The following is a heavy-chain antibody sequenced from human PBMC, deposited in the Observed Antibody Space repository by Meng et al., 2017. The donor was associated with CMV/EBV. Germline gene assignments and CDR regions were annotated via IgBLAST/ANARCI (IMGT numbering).Heavy chain of an antibody. CDR1: GVPVSINY. Sequence: VQLLCAGAVLVIPAGSLRRSCAPCGVPVSINYISFVPQAAGKRLEWVSVLSLPATPFSADSLTGRFPFSRDNSKNTLYLQVNSQRAEHTAVDYCARDHSGPLSHWGQGTLVTVSS. CDR2: LSLPATP. J-gene: IGHJ4*02. D-gene: IGHD1-1*01. CDR3: ARDHSGPLSH. V-gene: IGHV3-66*01.